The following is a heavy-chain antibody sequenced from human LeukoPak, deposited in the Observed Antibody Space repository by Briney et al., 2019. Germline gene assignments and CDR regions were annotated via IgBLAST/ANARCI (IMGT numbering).Heavy chain of an antibody. D-gene: IGHD6-6*01. V-gene: IGHV3-66*01. J-gene: IGHJ4*02. Sequence: GGSLRLSCAASGFTVTSNHMDWVRQAPGKGLEWVSIIYTGGTTHYADSLKDRFTISRDDSKNTLYLQMNSLRAEDTAVYYCARDSSSYYFDYWGQGTLVTVSS. CDR3: ARDSSSYYFDY. CDR1: GFTVTSNH. CDR2: IYTGGTT.